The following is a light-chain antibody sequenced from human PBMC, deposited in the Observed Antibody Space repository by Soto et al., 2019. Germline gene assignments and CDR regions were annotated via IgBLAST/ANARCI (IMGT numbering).Light chain of an antibody. Sequence: EIVMTQSPATLSVSPGERATLSCRASQSISSSLAWYQQKPGQAPRLLIYGASTRATGIPARFSGSGSGTESTLTIRSLQSEDVAVYYCQQYNNGPTYTFGQGTKLEIK. CDR1: QSISSS. J-gene: IGKJ2*01. V-gene: IGKV3-15*01. CDR2: GAS. CDR3: QQYNNGPTYT.